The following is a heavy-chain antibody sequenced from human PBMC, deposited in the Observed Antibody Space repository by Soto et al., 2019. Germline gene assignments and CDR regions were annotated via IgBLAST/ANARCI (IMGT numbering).Heavy chain of an antibody. J-gene: IGHJ4*02. V-gene: IGHV3-53*01. D-gene: IGHD2-15*01. Sequence: GALRLSCAASGFTVSSNYMSWVRQAPGKGLEWVSAIYSGGSTYYADSVKGRFTISRDNSKNTLYLQMNSLRAEDTAVYYCARVSVGSPDYLDYWGQGTLVTVSS. CDR2: IYSGGST. CDR1: GFTVSSNY. CDR3: ARVSVGSPDYLDY.